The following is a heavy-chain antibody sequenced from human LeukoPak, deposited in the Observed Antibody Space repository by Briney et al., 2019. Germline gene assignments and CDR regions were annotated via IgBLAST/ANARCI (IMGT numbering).Heavy chain of an antibody. CDR3: AGGGYFDWLFKF. V-gene: IGHV4-38-2*02. Sequence: PSETLSLTCTVSGYSISSGYYWGWIRQPPGKGLEWIGSIYHSGSTYYNPSLKSRVTISVDTSKNQFSLKLSSVTAADTALYYCAGGGYFDWLFKFWGQGTLVTVSS. CDR1: GYSISSGYY. CDR2: IYHSGST. D-gene: IGHD3-9*01. J-gene: IGHJ4*02.